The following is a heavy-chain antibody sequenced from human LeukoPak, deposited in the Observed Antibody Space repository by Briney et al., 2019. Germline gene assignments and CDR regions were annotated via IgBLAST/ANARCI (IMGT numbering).Heavy chain of an antibody. V-gene: IGHV1-46*01. D-gene: IGHD3-22*01. J-gene: IGHJ4*02. CDR1: GYTFTTYF. Sequence: ASVKVSCKASGYTFTTYFMHWVRQAPGQGPEWIGKINPSSGSTTYAQRFQGRVTMTRDTSTSTLYMELISLRSEDTAAYYCAREVVRYERRGSWDYWGQGTLVTVSS. CDR3: AREVVRYERRGSWDY. CDR2: INPSSGST.